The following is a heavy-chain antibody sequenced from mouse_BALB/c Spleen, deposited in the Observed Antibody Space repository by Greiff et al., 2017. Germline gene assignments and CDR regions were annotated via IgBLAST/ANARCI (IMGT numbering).Heavy chain of an antibody. CDR3: ARYGNYYFDY. CDR1: GYTFTDYN. J-gene: IGHJ2*01. V-gene: IGHV1S29*02. CDR2: IYPYNGGT. Sequence: VQLQQSGPELVKPGASVKISCKASGYTFTDYNMHWVKQSHGKSLEWIGYIYPYNGGTGYNQKFKSKATLTVDNSSSTAYMELRSLTSEDSAVYYCARYGNYYFDYWGQGTTLTVSS. D-gene: IGHD2-1*01.